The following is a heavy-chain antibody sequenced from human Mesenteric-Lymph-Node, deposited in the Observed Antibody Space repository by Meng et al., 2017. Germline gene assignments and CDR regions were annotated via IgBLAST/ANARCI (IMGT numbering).Heavy chain of an antibody. V-gene: IGHV4-34*02. CDR3: ARGGATPMIIKY. D-gene: IGHD3-10*01. J-gene: IGHJ4*02. CDR1: GGSLSGYY. Sequence: QVQRKQWGAEVGKPAETRSRTCAVYGGSLSGYYWSWIRQPPGKGLEWMGEVYHNGVTKYSPSLRSRVVISIDTSKNQFSLNLRSVSAADTAMYYCARGGATPMIIKYWGPGTLVTVSS. CDR2: VYHNGVT.